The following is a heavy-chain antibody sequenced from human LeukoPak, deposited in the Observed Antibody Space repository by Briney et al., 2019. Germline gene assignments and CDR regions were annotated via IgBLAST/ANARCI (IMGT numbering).Heavy chain of an antibody. V-gene: IGHV3-21*01. D-gene: IGHD3-22*01. CDR2: ISDNSGNT. CDR3: ARVGEGNYYDSSGYNDY. J-gene: IGHJ4*02. Sequence: GGSLRLSCAASGFTFSSFAMSWVRQAPGQGLEWVSAISDNSGNTYYADSVKGRFTISRDNAKNSLYLQMNSLRAEDTAVYYCARVGEGNYYDSSGYNDYWGQGTLVTVSS. CDR1: GFTFSSFA.